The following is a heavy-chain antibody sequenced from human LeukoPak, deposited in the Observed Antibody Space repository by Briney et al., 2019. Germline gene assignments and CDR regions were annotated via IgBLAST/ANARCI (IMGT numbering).Heavy chain of an antibody. CDR3: AKVTYYDFWSGYPQVSYFDY. Sequence: PGGSLRLSCAASGFTFDDYAMHWVRQAPGKGLEWVSGISWNRGSIGYADSVKGRFTISRDNAKNSLYLQMNSLRAEDTALYYCAKVTYYDFWSGYPQVSYFDYWGQGTLVTVSS. CDR2: ISWNRGSI. J-gene: IGHJ4*02. D-gene: IGHD3-3*01. CDR1: GFTFDDYA. V-gene: IGHV3-9*01.